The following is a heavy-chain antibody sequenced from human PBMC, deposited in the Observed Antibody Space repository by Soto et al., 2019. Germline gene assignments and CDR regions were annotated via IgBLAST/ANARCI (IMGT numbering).Heavy chain of an antibody. D-gene: IGHD3-9*01. CDR1: GYTFTGYY. V-gene: IGHV1-2*02. J-gene: IGHJ6*02. CDR2: INPNSGGT. Sequence: ASVKVSCKASGYTFTGYYMHWVRQAPGQGLEWMGWINPNSGGTNYAQKFQGRVTMTRDTSISTAYMELSRLRSDDTAAYYCASYCDILTGAYYYYGMDVWGQGTTVTVSS. CDR3: ASYCDILTGAYYYYGMDV.